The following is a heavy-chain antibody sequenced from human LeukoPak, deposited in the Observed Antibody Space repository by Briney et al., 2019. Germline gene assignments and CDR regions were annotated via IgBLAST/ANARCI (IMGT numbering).Heavy chain of an antibody. CDR2: IYPGDSDT. J-gene: IGHJ6*02. CDR3: ARQDKQLDYYYYGMDV. D-gene: IGHD6-13*01. Sequence: GESLKISCKGSGYSFTSYWIGWVRQMPGKGLEWMGIIYPGDSDTRYSPSFQGQVTISADKSISTAYLQWSSLKASDTAMYYCARQDKQLDYYYYGMDVWGQGTTVTVPS. V-gene: IGHV5-51*01. CDR1: GYSFTSYW.